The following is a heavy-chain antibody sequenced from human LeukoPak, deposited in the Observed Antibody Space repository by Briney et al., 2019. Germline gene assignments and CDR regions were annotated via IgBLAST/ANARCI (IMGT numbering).Heavy chain of an antibody. J-gene: IGHJ4*02. CDR1: GRFISIYY. Sequence: PSETLSLTCTVSGRFISIYYWSCLRQPPGKGLEWIGYMHYSGSTNDNPSRKRRLTIPVDTSKSQTSLNLRSVTAEDTAVYYCARVPYDDYVFDYWGQGTLVTVPS. D-gene: IGHD4-17*01. V-gene: IGHV4-59*01. CDR3: ARVPYDDYVFDY. CDR2: MHYSGST.